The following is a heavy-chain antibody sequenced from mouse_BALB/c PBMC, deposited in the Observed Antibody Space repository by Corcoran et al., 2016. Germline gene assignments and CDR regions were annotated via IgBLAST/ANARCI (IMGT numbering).Heavy chain of an antibody. J-gene: IGHJ4*01. CDR3: ARQLTGYAMDY. D-gene: IGHD4-1*01. Sequence: EVKLLESGGGLVQPGGSLNLSCAASGFDFSRYWMSWARQAPGKGQEWIGEINPGSSTINYTPYLKDKFIISRDNAKNTLYLQRSKVRSEDTAIYYCARQLTGYAMDYWGQGTSVTVSS. CDR2: INPGSSTI. CDR1: GFDFSRYW. V-gene: IGHV4-2*02.